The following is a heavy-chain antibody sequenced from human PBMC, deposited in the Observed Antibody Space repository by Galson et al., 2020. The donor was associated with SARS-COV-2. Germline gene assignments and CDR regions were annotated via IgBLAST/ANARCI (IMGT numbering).Heavy chain of an antibody. J-gene: IGHJ6*03. CDR3: ARGGGLNFLYYYMDV. CDR1: GFTISSNY. D-gene: IGHD1-20*01. CDR2: IYSGGGT. V-gene: IGHV3-66*02. Sequence: GGSLRLSCAASGFTISSNYMTWVRQAPGKGLEWVPVIYSGGGTYYADSVKGRFTISRDNSKNTLYLQMNSLRAEDSAVYYCARGGGLNFLYYYMDVWGKGTTVTISS.